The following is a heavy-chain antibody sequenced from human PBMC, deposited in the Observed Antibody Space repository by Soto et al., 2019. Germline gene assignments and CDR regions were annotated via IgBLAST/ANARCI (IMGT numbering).Heavy chain of an antibody. CDR2: ISAYNGNT. Sequence: ASVKVSCKASGYTFTSYGISWVRQAPGQGLEWMGWISAYNGNTNYAQKLQGRVTMTTDTSTSTAYMELRSLRSDDTAVYYCARWDILTGIMHGLFDYWGQGTLVTVS. V-gene: IGHV1-18*04. CDR3: ARWDILTGIMHGLFDY. D-gene: IGHD3-9*01. CDR1: GYTFTSYG. J-gene: IGHJ4*02.